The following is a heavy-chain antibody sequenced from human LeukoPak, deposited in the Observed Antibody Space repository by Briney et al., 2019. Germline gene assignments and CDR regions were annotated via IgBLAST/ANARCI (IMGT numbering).Heavy chain of an antibody. Sequence: ASVKVSCKASGYTFTSYGISWARQAPGQGLEWMGWISAYNGNTNYAQKLQGRVTMTTDTSTSTAYMELRSLRSDDTAVYHCARDRAIVVVTAPCDYWGQGTLVTVSS. D-gene: IGHD2-21*02. CDR3: ARDRAIVVVTAPCDY. V-gene: IGHV1-18*01. J-gene: IGHJ4*02. CDR2: ISAYNGNT. CDR1: GYTFTSYG.